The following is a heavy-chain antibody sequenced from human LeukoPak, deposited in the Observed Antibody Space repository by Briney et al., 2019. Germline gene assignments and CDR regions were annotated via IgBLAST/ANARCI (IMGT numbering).Heavy chain of an antibody. J-gene: IGHJ4*02. D-gene: IGHD2/OR15-2a*01. CDR1: GYSISSGGYS. CDR2: IYNSGST. CDR3: ARLLGGY. V-gene: IGHV4-30-4*07. Sequence: SETLSLTCGVSGYSISSGGYSWHWIRQAPGKGLEWIGYIYNSGSTSYNPSLKSRLAMSVDTSKNQLSLKLSSVTAADTAVYYCARLLGGYWGQGTLVTVSS.